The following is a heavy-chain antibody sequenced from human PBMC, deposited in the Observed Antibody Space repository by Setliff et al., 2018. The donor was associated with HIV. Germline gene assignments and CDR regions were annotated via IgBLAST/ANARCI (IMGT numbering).Heavy chain of an antibody. CDR1: GGSISSGSYY. Sequence: SETLSLTCTVSGGSISSGSYYWSWIRQPAGKGLEWIGHIYTSGSTNYNPSLKSRVTISVDTSKNQFSLKLSSVTAADTAVYYCARGATREFIVGATIFDYWGQGTLVTVPQ. CDR2: IYTSGST. J-gene: IGHJ4*02. CDR3: ARGATREFIVGATIFDY. V-gene: IGHV4-61*09. D-gene: IGHD1-26*01.